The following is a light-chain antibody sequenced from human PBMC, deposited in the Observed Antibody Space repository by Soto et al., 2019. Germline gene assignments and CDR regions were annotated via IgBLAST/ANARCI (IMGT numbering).Light chain of an antibody. CDR1: NIGNKR. CDR2: YDS. V-gene: IGLV3-21*04. J-gene: IGLJ1*01. Sequence: SYELTQPPSVSVAPEKTATITCGGNNIGNKRVHWHRQKPGQAPVLLISYDSDRPSGIPERFSGSNSANTATLTISSVEAGDEADYYCQVWDIMTDNYVFGSGTKLTVL. CDR3: QVWDIMTDNYV.